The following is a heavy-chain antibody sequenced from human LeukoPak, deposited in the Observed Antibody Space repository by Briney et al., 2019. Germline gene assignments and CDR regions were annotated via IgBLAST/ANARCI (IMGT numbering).Heavy chain of an antibody. Sequence: GGFLRLSCAASGFTFRSYSMNWVRQAPGKGLEWVSSISSSSSYIYYADSVKGRFTISRDNAKNSLYLQMNSLRAEDTAVYYCARDPGSGLDYWGQGTLVTVSS. CDR2: ISSSSSYI. V-gene: IGHV3-21*01. D-gene: IGHD3-10*01. J-gene: IGHJ4*02. CDR1: GFTFRSYS. CDR3: ARDPGSGLDY.